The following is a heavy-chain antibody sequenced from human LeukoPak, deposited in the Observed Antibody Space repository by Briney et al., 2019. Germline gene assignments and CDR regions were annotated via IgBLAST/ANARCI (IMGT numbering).Heavy chain of an antibody. CDR3: ARHPRWGYSSHYYFDY. CDR2: IYPGDSDT. D-gene: IGHD6-13*01. V-gene: IGHV5-51*01. CDR1: GYSFTSYW. Sequence: GESLKISCKGSGYSFTSYWIGWVRPMPGKGLEWMGIIYPGDSDTRYSPSFQGQVTISADKSISTAYLQWSSLKASDTAMYYCARHPRWGYSSHYYFDYWGQGTLVTVSS. J-gene: IGHJ4*02.